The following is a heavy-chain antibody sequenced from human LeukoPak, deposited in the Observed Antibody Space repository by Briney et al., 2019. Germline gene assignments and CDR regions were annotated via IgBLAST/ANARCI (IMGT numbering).Heavy chain of an antibody. CDR1: GFTFSSYG. CDR3: AKDLDAYCGGDCYSFYYYGMDV. CDR2: ISYDGSNK. Sequence: GGSLRLSCAASGFTFSSYGMHWVRQAPGKGLEWVAVISYDGSNKYYADSVKGRFTVSRDNSKNTLYLQMNSLRAEDTAVYYCAKDLDAYCGGDCYSFYYYGMDVWGQGTTVTVSS. D-gene: IGHD2-21*02. V-gene: IGHV3-30*18. J-gene: IGHJ6*02.